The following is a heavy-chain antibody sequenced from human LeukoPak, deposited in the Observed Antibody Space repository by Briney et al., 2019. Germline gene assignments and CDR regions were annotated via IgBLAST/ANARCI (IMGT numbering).Heavy chain of an antibody. CDR1: GFTFSSYE. J-gene: IGHJ6*03. D-gene: IGHD2/OR15-2a*01. V-gene: IGHV3-48*03. Sequence: GGSLRLSCAASGFTFSSYEMNWVRQAPGKGLELVSYISSSGSTIYYADSVKGRFTISRDNAKNSLYLQMNSLRAEDTAVYYCARVVSWAPAHYYYYYMDVWGKGTTVTVSS. CDR3: ARVVSWAPAHYYYYYMDV. CDR2: ISSSGSTI.